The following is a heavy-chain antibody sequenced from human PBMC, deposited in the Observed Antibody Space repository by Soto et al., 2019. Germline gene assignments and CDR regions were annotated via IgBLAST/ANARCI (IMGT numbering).Heavy chain of an antibody. CDR1: GFSLSTSGVG. CDR2: IYWDDDK. J-gene: IGHJ5*02. Sequence: QITLKESGPTLVKPTQTLTLTCIFSGFSLSTSGVGVGWIRQPPGKALEWLALIYWDDDKRYSPSLKSRLTITKDTSKNQVVLTMTNMDPVDTATYYCAHSLYDSSGYSSLGQNWFDPWGQGTLVTVSS. V-gene: IGHV2-5*02. D-gene: IGHD3-22*01. CDR3: AHSLYDSSGYSSLGQNWFDP.